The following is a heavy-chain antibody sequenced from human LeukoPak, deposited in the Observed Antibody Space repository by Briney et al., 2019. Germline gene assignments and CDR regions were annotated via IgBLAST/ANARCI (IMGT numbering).Heavy chain of an antibody. Sequence: SETLSLTCTVSGYSISSGYYWGWIRQPPGLGLEWIGSIYHTGSTYYNPSLKSRVTISVDTSKNQFSLKLSSVTAADTAVYYCARVPSTNYYDSSGYWGYFDYWGQGTLVTVSS. J-gene: IGHJ4*02. CDR2: IYHTGST. V-gene: IGHV4-38-2*02. CDR1: GYSISSGYY. CDR3: ARVPSTNYYDSSGYWGYFDY. D-gene: IGHD3-22*01.